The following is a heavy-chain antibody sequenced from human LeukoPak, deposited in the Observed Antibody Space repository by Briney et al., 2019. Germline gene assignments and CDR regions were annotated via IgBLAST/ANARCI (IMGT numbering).Heavy chain of an antibody. D-gene: IGHD3-22*01. J-gene: IGHJ4*02. Sequence: SVKVSCKASGGTFSSYAISWVRQAPGQGLEWMGRIIPILGIANYAQKFQGRVTITADKSTSTAYMELSSLRSEDTAVYYCARSYYYDSSGYYSRYFDYWGQGTLVTVSS. CDR3: ARSYYYDSSGYYSRYFDY. CDR1: GGTFSSYA. V-gene: IGHV1-69*04. CDR2: IIPILGIA.